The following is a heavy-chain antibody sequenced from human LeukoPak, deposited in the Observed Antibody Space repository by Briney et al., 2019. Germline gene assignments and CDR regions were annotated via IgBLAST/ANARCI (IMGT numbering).Heavy chain of an antibody. CDR1: GYTFTSYA. Sequence: ASVTVSCTASGYTFTSYAMHWVRQAPGQSLEWMGWINAGNGNTKYSQKFQGRVTITRDTSASTAYMELSSLRSEDTAVYYCARGLSRYSSSWYGYWGQGTLVTVSS. CDR2: INAGNGNT. D-gene: IGHD6-13*01. V-gene: IGHV1-3*01. CDR3: ARGLSRYSSSWYGY. J-gene: IGHJ4*02.